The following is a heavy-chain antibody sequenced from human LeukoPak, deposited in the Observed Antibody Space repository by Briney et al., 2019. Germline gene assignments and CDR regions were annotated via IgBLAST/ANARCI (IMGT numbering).Heavy chain of an antibody. CDR3: ARVRLHCSRTSCYTGHWFEP. CDR1: GYTFTSYG. J-gene: IGHJ5*02. V-gene: IGHV1-18*01. D-gene: IGHD2-2*02. CDR2: ISAYNGNT. Sequence: ASVKVSCKASGYTFTSYGISWVRQAPGQGLEWMGWISAYNGNTNYAQKLQGRVTMTTDTSTSTAYTELRSLRSDDTALYYCARVRLHCSRTSCYTGHWFEPWGQGTLVTVSS.